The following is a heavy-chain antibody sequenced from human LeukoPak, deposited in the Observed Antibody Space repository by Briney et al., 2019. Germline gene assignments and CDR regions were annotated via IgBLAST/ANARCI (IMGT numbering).Heavy chain of an antibody. CDR1: GYTFTSYD. J-gene: IGHJ6*03. Sequence: ASVKVSCKASGYTFTSYDINWVRQATGQGLEWMGWMNPNSGNTGYAQKFQGRVTMTRSTSISTAYLELSSLRSEDTAVYYCARVTTYYYDSSGYYYYYYYYMDVWGKGTTVTVSS. CDR2: MNPNSGNT. V-gene: IGHV1-8*01. D-gene: IGHD3-22*01. CDR3: ARVTTYYYDSSGYYYYYYYYMDV.